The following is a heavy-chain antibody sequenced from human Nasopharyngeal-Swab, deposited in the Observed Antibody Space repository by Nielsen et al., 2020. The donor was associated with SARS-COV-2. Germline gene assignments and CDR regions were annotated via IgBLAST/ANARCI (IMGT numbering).Heavy chain of an antibody. Sequence: GGSLRLSCAASGFTFSTYWMSWVRQAPGKGLEWVANIKQDGSEKDYVDSVKARFTISRDNAKNSLYLLINSLRVEDTAVYYCARDQYYDNSGYYYYGMDVWGQGTLVTVSS. V-gene: IGHV3-7*01. CDR2: IKQDGSEK. J-gene: IGHJ6*02. CDR1: GFTFSTYW. CDR3: ARDQYYDNSGYYYYGMDV. D-gene: IGHD3-22*01.